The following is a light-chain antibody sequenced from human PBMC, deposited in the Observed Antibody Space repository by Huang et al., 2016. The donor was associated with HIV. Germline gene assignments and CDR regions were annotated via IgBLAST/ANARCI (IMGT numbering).Light chain of an antibody. V-gene: IGKV1-12*01. CDR3: QQAISLFT. CDR2: AAS. CDR1: QAISTW. Sequence: DIQMTQSPSSVAASVVDRVTITCRASQAISTWLAWYKQKPGKAPKLLIYAASTWQSGGPSRFSGSGSGTDFTLTISSLQPEDVATYYCQQAISLFTFGPGTKVDI. J-gene: IGKJ3*01.